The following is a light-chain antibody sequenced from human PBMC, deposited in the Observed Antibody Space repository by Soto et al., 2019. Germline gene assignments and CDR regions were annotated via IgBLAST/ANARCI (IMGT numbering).Light chain of an antibody. CDR1: QAISTY. CDR3: QQSYSTTWT. J-gene: IGKJ1*01. CDR2: AAS. Sequence: DIQMTQSPSSLSASVGDRVTITCRASQAISTYLNWYQQKPGKAPKLLIYAASSLQSGVPSRFSGSGSETEFTVTISSLQPEDFATYSCQQSYSTTWTFGQGTKV. V-gene: IGKV1-39*01.